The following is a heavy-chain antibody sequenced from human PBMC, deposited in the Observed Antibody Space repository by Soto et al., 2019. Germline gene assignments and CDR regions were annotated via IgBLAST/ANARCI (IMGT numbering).Heavy chain of an antibody. D-gene: IGHD2-2*01. CDR1: GGSISSGGYY. CDR2: IYYSGST. Sequence: QVQLQESGPGLVKPSQTLSLTCTVSGGSISSGGYYWSWIRQHPGKGLEWIGYIYYSGSTYYNPCLNGRVTISVDGSKNQFALKLSSVTAADTAVYYCARVAIVVVPASGGWFDPWGQGTLVTVSS. CDR3: ARVAIVVVPASGGWFDP. V-gene: IGHV4-31*03. J-gene: IGHJ5*02.